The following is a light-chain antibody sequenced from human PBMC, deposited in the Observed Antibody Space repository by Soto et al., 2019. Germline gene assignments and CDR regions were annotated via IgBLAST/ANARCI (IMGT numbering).Light chain of an antibody. J-gene: IGLJ1*01. Sequence: QSALTQPASVSGSPGQSITISCTGTSSDIGGYYYVSWYQYHPGKAPKLIIYQVTNRPSGVSHRFSGSKSGNTASLTISGLQAEDEADYYCTSYSSSSTFYVFGTGTKVTVL. V-gene: IGLV2-14*01. CDR2: QVT. CDR1: SSDIGGYYY. CDR3: TSYSSSSTFYV.